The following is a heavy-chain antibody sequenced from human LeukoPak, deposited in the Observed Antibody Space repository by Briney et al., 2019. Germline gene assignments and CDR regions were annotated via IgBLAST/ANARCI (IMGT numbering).Heavy chain of an antibody. CDR3: AREVGGDYLFDY. Sequence: GGSLRLSCAASGFTFSSYTMHWVRQAPGKGLEWVAVISYDGSNKYYADSVKGRFTISRDNSKNTLFLQMNSLTTEDTAVYYCAREVGGDYLFDYWGQGTLVTVSS. CDR2: ISYDGSNK. J-gene: IGHJ4*02. CDR1: GFTFSSYT. D-gene: IGHD4-17*01. V-gene: IGHV3-30-3*01.